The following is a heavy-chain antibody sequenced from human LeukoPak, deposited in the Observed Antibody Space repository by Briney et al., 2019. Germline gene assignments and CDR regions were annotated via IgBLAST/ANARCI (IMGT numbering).Heavy chain of an antibody. CDR3: ARAGVSNPGIAAAGTDHYYYYMDV. D-gene: IGHD6-13*01. CDR1: GYTFTSYG. J-gene: IGHJ6*03. Sequence: ASVKVSCKASGYTFTSYGISWVRQAPGQGLEWMGWISAYNGNTNYAQRLQCRVTITTDTSTSTAYMELRSLRSDDTAVYYCARAGVSNPGIAAAGTDHYYYYMDVWGKGTTVTVSS. CDR2: ISAYNGNT. V-gene: IGHV1-18*01.